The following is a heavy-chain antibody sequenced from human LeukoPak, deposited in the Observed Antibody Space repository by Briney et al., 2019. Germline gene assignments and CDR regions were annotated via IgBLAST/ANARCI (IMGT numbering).Heavy chain of an antibody. V-gene: IGHV5-51*01. D-gene: IGHD6-6*01. CDR3: ARVARAQYYFDY. J-gene: IGHJ4*02. CDR1: GYSFINYW. Sequence: GESLKISCKVSGYSFINYWIAWVRQMPGKGLEWMGIIYPGDSDARYSPSFQGQVTISADKSISTAYLQWSSLKASDTAMYYCARVARAQYYFDYWGQGTLVTVSS. CDR2: IYPGDSDA.